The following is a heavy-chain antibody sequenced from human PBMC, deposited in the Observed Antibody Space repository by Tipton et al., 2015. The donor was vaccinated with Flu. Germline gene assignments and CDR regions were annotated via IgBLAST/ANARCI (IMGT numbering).Heavy chain of an antibody. CDR2: INQESNEK. CDR3: ARDVNYGNFDY. CDR1: GFTFGSKW. Sequence: SLRLSCAASGFTFGSKWMAWVRQAPGKGLEWVANINQESNEKYYVDSVGGRFTISRDNAKNSLYLQMNSLRAEDTAVYFCARDVNYGNFDYWGQGTLVTVSS. D-gene: IGHD3-10*01. J-gene: IGHJ4*02. V-gene: IGHV3-7*01.